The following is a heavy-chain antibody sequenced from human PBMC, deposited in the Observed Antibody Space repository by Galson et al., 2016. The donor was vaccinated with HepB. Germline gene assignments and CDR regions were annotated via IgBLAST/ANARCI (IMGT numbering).Heavy chain of an antibody. CDR1: GDSVSSYS. D-gene: IGHD3-16*01. CDR3: ARAAGRLGEGLVDV. V-gene: IGHV4-59*02. J-gene: IGHJ6*02. CDR2: IYYSGST. Sequence: ETLSLPCTVSGDSVSSYSWSWIRQPPGKGLEWIGYIYYSGSTTYSPSLQSRVTISADTSNNHLSLRLNSVTAADTAVYYCARAAGRLGEGLVDVWGQGTTVTVSS.